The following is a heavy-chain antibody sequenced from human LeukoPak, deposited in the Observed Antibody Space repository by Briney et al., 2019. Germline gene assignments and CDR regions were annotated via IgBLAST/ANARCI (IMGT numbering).Heavy chain of an antibody. CDR2: ISAYNGNT. CDR1: GYTFTSYG. CDR3: AGALRSYDFWSGYSS. V-gene: IGHV1-18*01. Sequence: ASVKVSCKASGYTFTSYGISWVRQAPGQGLEWMGWISAYNGNTNYAQKLQGRVTMTTDTSTSTAYMELRSLRSDDTAVYYCAGALRSYDFWSGYSSWGQGTLVTVSS. D-gene: IGHD3-3*01. J-gene: IGHJ4*02.